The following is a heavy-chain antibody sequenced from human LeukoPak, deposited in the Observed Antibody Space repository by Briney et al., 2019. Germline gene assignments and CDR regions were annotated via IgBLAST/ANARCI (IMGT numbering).Heavy chain of an antibody. CDR2: IYDSGST. Sequence: PSETLSLTCTVSGGSVRSSYYYWGWIRQPPGKGLEWIGGIYDSGSTYYNPSLKSRVTISVDTSKNQFSLKLSSVTAADTAVYYCARGGSTVTRAPRYFDYWGQGTLVTVSS. D-gene: IGHD4-17*01. V-gene: IGHV4-39*07. J-gene: IGHJ4*02. CDR1: GGSVRSSYYY. CDR3: ARGGSTVTRAPRYFDY.